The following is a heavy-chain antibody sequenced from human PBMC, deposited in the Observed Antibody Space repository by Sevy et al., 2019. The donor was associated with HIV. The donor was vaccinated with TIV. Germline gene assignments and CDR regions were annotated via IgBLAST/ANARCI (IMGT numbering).Heavy chain of an antibody. CDR3: AKEDYGGNLPNYFAS. J-gene: IGHJ4*02. CDR1: GFTFSDHG. Sequence: GGSLRLSCAASGFTFSDHGMHWVRQAPGKGLDWVAAISYDGNNRYYADSVKGRFTISRDNSKNTLYLKMDSVRPEETAVYYCAKEDYGGNLPNYFASWGQGTLVTVSS. CDR2: ISYDGNNR. V-gene: IGHV3-30*18. D-gene: IGHD4-17*01.